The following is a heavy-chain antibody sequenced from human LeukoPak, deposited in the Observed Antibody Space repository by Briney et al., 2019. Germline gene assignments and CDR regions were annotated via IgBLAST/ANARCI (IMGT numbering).Heavy chain of an antibody. CDR2: IIPILGIA. CDR3: ARATEGSSSDY. V-gene: IGHV1-69*04. Sequence: ASVKVSCKASGGTFSSYAISWVRQAPGQGLEWMGRIIPILGIANYAQKFQGRVTITADKSTSTAYMELSSLRSEDTAVYYCARATEGSSSDYWGQGTLVTVSS. CDR1: GGTFSSYA. J-gene: IGHJ4*02. D-gene: IGHD2-15*01.